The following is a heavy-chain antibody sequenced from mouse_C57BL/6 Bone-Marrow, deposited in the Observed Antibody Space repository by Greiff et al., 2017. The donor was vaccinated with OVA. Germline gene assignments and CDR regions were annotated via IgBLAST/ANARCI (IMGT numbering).Heavy chain of an antibody. CDR1: GYTFTSYT. V-gene: IGHV1-4*01. Sequence: QVQLQQSGAELVRPGASVKMSCKASGYTFTSYTIHWVKQRPGQGLEWIGYIDPTNDYTNYNQKFKGKATLTADKSSSTAYMQLSSLTSEDSAVYYCTRGYYFDYGGQGTALTVSS. CDR3: TRGYYFDY. J-gene: IGHJ2*01. CDR2: IDPTNDYT.